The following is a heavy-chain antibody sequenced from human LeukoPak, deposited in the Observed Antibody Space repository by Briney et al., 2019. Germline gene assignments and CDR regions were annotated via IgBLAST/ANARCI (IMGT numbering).Heavy chain of an antibody. J-gene: IGHJ5*02. D-gene: IGHD6-13*01. Sequence: PGGSLRLSCAASGFTFSDYYMSWIRQAPGKGLEWVSYISSSSSYTNYADSVKGRFTISRDNAKNSLYLQMNSLRAEDTAVYYCARFGAAAGATGGWFDPWGQGTLVTVSS. V-gene: IGHV3-11*06. CDR1: GFTFSDYY. CDR3: ARFGAAAGATGGWFDP. CDR2: ISSSSSYT.